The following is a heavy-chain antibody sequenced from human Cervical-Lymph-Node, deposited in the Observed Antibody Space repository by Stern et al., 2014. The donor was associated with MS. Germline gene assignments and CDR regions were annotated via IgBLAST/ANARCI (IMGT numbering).Heavy chain of an antibody. J-gene: IGHJ6*02. D-gene: IGHD1-7*01. Sequence: QMQLVQSGPEVKKPGTSVKVSCKASGFTFTSSAVQWVRQARGQRPEWIGWIVVGSGNTNYAQKFQERVTITRDMSTSTAYMELSSLRSEDTAVYYCAAGNITGTTPGMDVWGQGTTVTVSS. CDR3: AAGNITGTTPGMDV. V-gene: IGHV1-58*01. CDR1: GFTFTSSA. CDR2: IVVGSGNT.